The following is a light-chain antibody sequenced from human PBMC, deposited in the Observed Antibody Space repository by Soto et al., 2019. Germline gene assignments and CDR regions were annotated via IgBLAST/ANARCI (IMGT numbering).Light chain of an antibody. CDR2: DAS. V-gene: IGKV1D-13*01. CDR3: QQFNNSLT. Sequence: QSPSSLSASVCDRVTITCRASQGISSALAWYQQKPGKAPKLLIYDASSLESGVPSRFSGSGSGTDFTLTISSLQPEDFATYYCQQFNNSLTFGQGTRLEIK. CDR1: QGISSA. J-gene: IGKJ5*01.